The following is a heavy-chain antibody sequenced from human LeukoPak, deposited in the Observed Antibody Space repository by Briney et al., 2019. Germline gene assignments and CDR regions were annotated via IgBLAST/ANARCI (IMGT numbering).Heavy chain of an antibody. CDR1: AGSISSYY. J-gene: IGHJ4*02. CDR2: IYYSGST. D-gene: IGHD3-22*01. Sequence: PSETLSLTCTVSAGSISSYYWSWIRQPPGKGLEWIAYIYYSGSTNYNPSLKSRVTISVDTSKNQFSLNLRSVTAADTAVYYCARTDGSGYRTTFDYWGQGTLVTVSS. CDR3: ARTDGSGYRTTFDY. V-gene: IGHV4-59*01.